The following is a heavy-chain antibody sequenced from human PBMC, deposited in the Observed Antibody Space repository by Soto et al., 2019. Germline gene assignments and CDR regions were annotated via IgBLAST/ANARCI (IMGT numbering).Heavy chain of an antibody. Sequence: PGGSLRLSCAASGFTFSSYSMNWVRQAPGKGLEWVSYISSSSSTIYYADSVKGRFTISRDNAKNSLYLQMNSLRDEDTAVYYCARDRGILVPAAMFGWYDPWGQGTLVAVS. V-gene: IGHV3-48*02. J-gene: IGHJ5*02. CDR3: ARDRGILVPAAMFGWYDP. CDR2: ISSSSSTI. CDR1: GFTFSSYS. D-gene: IGHD2-2*01.